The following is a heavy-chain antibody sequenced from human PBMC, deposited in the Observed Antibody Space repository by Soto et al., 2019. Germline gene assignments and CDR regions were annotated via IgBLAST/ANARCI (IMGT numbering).Heavy chain of an antibody. CDR3: ARMAVAGTADGYYYYGMDV. CDR2: ISAYNGNT. D-gene: IGHD6-19*01. Sequence: QVQLVQSGAEVKKPGASVKVSCKASGYTFTSYGISWVRQAPGQGLEWMGWISAYNGNTNYAQKLQGRVTMTTDTATSTAYMELRSLRSDATAVYYCARMAVAGTADGYYYYGMDVWGQGTTVTVSS. CDR1: GYTFTSYG. J-gene: IGHJ6*02. V-gene: IGHV1-18*01.